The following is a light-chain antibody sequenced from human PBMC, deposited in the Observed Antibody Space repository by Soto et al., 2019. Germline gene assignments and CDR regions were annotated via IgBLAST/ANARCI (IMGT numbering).Light chain of an antibody. J-gene: IGLJ2*01. CDR2: EVS. CDR1: SRDVGGYNY. V-gene: IGLV2-14*01. CDR3: CSYASGNTLL. Sequence: QSVLTQPASVSGSPGQSITISCTGTSRDVGGYNYVSWHQQHPGKAPKVIITEVSNRPSGVSNRFSGSKSGNTASLTISGLQTEDDSHYYCCSYASGNTLLFGGGTKVTVL.